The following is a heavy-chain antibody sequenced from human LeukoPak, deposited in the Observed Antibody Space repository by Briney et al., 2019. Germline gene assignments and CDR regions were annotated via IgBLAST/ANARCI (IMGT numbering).Heavy chain of an antibody. D-gene: IGHD3-22*01. CDR2: INHSGST. CDR1: GGSFSGYY. J-gene: IGHJ6*03. Sequence: SETLSLTCAVYGGSFSGYYWSWIRQPPGKGLEWIGEINHSGSTNYNPSLKSRVTISVDTSKNQFSLKLSSVTAADTAVYYCARRSYYYDSSGYFHQVRKYYYMDVWGKGTTVTISS. CDR3: ARRSYYYDSSGYFHQVRKYYYMDV. V-gene: IGHV4-34*01.